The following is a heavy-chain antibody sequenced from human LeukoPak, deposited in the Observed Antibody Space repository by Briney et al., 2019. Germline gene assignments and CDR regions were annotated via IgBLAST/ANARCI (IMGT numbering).Heavy chain of an antibody. Sequence: SETLSLTCTVSGDSVSGYYWSWIRQPPGKGLEWIGYISYTGSTDYNPSLKSRVTISVDTSKNQFSLKVTSLTAADTAVYYCARDKQPGDYWGQGTLVTVSS. J-gene: IGHJ4*02. V-gene: IGHV4-59*02. CDR2: ISYTGST. D-gene: IGHD5-18*01. CDR3: ARDKQPGDY. CDR1: GDSVSGYY.